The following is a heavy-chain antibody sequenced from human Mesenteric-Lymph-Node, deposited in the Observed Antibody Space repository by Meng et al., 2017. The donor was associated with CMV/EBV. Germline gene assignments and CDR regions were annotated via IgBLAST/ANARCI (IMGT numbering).Heavy chain of an antibody. Sequence: GSLKISCAASGFTFSSYGMHWVRQAPGKGLEWVAVIWYDGSNKYYADSVKGRFTVSRDNAKNSLHLQMNSLRAEDTAVYFCARGGGSGHLEDWGQGTLVTVSS. J-gene: IGHJ4*02. CDR1: GFTFSSYG. CDR3: ARGGGSGHLED. D-gene: IGHD6-19*01. CDR2: IWYDGSNK. V-gene: IGHV3-33*03.